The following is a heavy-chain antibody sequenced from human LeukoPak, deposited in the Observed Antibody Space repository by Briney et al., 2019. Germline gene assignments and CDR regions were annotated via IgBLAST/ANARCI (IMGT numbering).Heavy chain of an antibody. CDR3: ASTYYYDSSGYYGWYFDL. CDR2: IYYSGST. J-gene: IGHJ2*01. Sequence: PSETLSLTCTVSGGSISSYYWSWIRQPPGKGLEWIGYIYYSGSTNYNPSLKSRVTISVGTSKNQFSLKLSSVTAADTAVYYCASTYYYDSSGYYGWYFDLWGRGTLVTVSS. D-gene: IGHD3-22*01. V-gene: IGHV4-59*01. CDR1: GGSISSYY.